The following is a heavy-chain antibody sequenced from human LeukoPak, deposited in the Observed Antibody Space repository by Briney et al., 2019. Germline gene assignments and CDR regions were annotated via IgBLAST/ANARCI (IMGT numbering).Heavy chain of an antibody. CDR2: LSYSGRT. V-gene: IGHV4-31*03. CDR3: ARKNDYGASYYIDI. Sequence: SETLSLTCTVSGGSITSGGYYWNWIRQSPGKGLEWIGFLSYSGRTNYNPSLKSRLSMSVDTSKNQFSLRLNSVTAADTAVYYCARKNDYGASYYIDIWGKGTAVTVSS. D-gene: IGHD4-17*01. J-gene: IGHJ6*03. CDR1: GGSITSGGYY.